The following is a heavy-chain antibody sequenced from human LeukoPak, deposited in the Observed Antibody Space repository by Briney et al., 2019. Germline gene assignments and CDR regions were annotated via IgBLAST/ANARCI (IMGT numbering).Heavy chain of an antibody. V-gene: IGHV4-34*01. D-gene: IGHD5-12*01. Sequence: SGTLSLTCAVYGGSFSGYYWSWIRQPPGKGLEWIGEINHSGGTNYNPSLKSRVTIPVDASKNQFSLKLSSVTAADTAVYYCARGYSGYDSFSSSARSGYFDLWGRGTLVTVSS. J-gene: IGHJ2*01. CDR1: GGSFSGYY. CDR2: INHSGGT. CDR3: ARGYSGYDSFSSSARSGYFDL.